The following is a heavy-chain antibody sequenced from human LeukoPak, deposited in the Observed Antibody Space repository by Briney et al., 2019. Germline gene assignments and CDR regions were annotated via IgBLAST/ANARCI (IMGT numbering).Heavy chain of an antibody. Sequence: SETLSLTCTVSGVSISYYYWSWIRHPPGKGLEWIGHIYYSGSTNNNPPLKSRVTISLDTSKNQFSLMLSSVTAADTAAYYCANRRGDWYFDLWGRGTLVTVSS. CDR1: GVSISYYY. V-gene: IGHV4-59*01. CDR2: IYYSGST. J-gene: IGHJ2*01. D-gene: IGHD3-10*01. CDR3: ANRRGDWYFDL.